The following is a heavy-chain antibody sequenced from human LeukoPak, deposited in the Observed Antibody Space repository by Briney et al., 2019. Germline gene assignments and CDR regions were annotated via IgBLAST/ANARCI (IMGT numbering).Heavy chain of an antibody. CDR3: ARDADYGDYVVAFDI. J-gene: IGHJ3*02. D-gene: IGHD4-17*01. Sequence: SETLSLTYTVSGGSISSGAYYWSWIRQHPGKGLEWIGYIYYSGNTYYTPSLKSRVTLSVDTSKNRFSLKLSSVTAADTAVYYCARDADYGDYVVAFDIWGQGTMVTVSS. CDR1: GGSISSGAYY. V-gene: IGHV4-31*03. CDR2: IYYSGNT.